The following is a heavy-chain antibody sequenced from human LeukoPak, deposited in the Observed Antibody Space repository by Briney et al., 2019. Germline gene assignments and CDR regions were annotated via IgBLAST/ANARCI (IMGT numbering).Heavy chain of an antibody. CDR3: ARPGYSGSLEY. D-gene: IGHD1-26*01. CDR1: GYSFTTNW. CDR2: IYPADSDT. V-gene: IGHV5-51*01. Sequence: GESLKISCKGSGYSFTTNWIGWVRQMPGKGLEWMGIIYPADSDTRYSPSFQGQVTISADKSISTAYLQWNSLKASDTAMYYCARPGYSGSLEYWGQGTLVTVSS. J-gene: IGHJ4*02.